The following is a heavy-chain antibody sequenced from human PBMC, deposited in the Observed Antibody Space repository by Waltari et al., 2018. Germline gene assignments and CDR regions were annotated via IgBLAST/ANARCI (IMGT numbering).Heavy chain of an antibody. CDR2: IYYSGST. CDR1: GGSISSYY. CDR3: AREIAGQQLVPPHAFDI. J-gene: IGHJ3*02. Sequence: QVQLQESGPGLVKPSETLSLTCTVSGGSISSYYWSWIRQPPGKGLEWIGYIYYSGSTNYNPSRKSRVNISVATSKTQSSLKLSSVTAADTAVYSCAREIAGQQLVPPHAFDIWGQGTMVTVSS. D-gene: IGHD6-6*01. V-gene: IGHV4-59*01.